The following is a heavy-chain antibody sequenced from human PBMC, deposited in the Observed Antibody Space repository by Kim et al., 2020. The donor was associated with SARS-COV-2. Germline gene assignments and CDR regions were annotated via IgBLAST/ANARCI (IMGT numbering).Heavy chain of an antibody. J-gene: IGHJ4*02. Sequence: GGSLRLSCAASGFTFSSYSMNWVRQAPGKGLEWVSSISSSSSYIYYADSVKGRFTISRDNAKNSLYLQMNSLRAEDTAVYYCAREKPWPGSFDYWGQGTLVTVSS. CDR2: ISSSSSYI. CDR1: GFTFSSYS. CDR3: AREKPWPGSFDY. V-gene: IGHV3-21*01.